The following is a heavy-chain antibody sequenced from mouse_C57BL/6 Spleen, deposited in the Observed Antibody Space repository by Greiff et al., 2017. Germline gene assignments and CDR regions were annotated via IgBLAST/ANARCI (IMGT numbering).Heavy chain of an antibody. Sequence: EVKVVESGEGLVKPGGSLKLSCAASGFTFSSYAMSWVRQTPEKRLEWVAYISSGGDYIYYADTVKGRFTISRDNARNTLYLQMSSLKSEDTAMYYCTRDPTVVAPYYAMDYWGQGTSVTVSS. J-gene: IGHJ4*01. CDR1: GFTFSSYA. V-gene: IGHV5-9-1*02. D-gene: IGHD1-1*01. CDR3: TRDPTVVAPYYAMDY. CDR2: ISSGGDYI.